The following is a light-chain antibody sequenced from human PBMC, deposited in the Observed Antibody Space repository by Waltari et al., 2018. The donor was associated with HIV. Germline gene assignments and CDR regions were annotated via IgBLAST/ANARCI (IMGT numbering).Light chain of an antibody. CDR3: QSYDSRLRAVV. CDR2: GNN. CDR1: SSNTGAGYA. V-gene: IGLV1-40*01. Sequence: QSVLTQPPSVSGAAGQRVTISCTGSSSNTGAGYAVHWYQQRPGTAPKLLIYGNNNRPSGVPDRFSGSKSGTSVSLAITGLQAEDEADYFCQSYDSRLRAVVFGGGTKLTVL. J-gene: IGLJ2*01.